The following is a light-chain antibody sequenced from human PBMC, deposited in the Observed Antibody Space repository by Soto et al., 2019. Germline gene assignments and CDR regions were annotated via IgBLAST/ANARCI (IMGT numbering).Light chain of an antibody. V-gene: IGKV3-11*01. CDR2: GAS. CDR3: QQRSTWPFT. J-gene: IGKJ3*01. CDR1: QSVSRY. Sequence: EIALTQSPATLSLSPGERATLSCRASQSVSRYLAWYQQRPGQAPRLLIHGASNRANGIPARFSGSASGTDFTLTISSLEPEDFAVYYCQQRSTWPFTFGPGNKVDIK.